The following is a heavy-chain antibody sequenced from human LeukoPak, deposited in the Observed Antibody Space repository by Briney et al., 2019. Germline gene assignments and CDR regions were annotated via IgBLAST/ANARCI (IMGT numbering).Heavy chain of an antibody. V-gene: IGHV4-31*03. CDR3: ARASSIAARPTQFDP. Sequence: SQTLSLTCTVSGGSISSGGYYWSWIRQHPGKGLEWIGCIYYSGSTYYNPSLKSRVTISVDTSKNQFSLKLSSVTAADTAVYYCARASSIAARPTQFDPWGQGTLVTASS. CDR1: GGSISSGGYY. J-gene: IGHJ5*02. CDR2: IYYSGST. D-gene: IGHD6-6*01.